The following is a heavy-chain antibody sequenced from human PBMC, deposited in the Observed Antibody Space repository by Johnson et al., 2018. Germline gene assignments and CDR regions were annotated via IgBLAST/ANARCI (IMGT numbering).Heavy chain of an antibody. V-gene: IGHV3-49*03. CDR2: IRSKAYGGTT. CDR3: TREVAAAGTHYYYYMDV. Sequence: EVQLVETGGGLVQPGRSLRLSCTASGFTFGDYAMSWFRQAPGKGLEWVGFIRSKAYGGTTEYAASVKGKFTISRDDSKNIAYLQMNSLKTEDTAVYYCTREVAAAGTHYYYYMDVWGKGTTVTVSS. J-gene: IGHJ6*03. D-gene: IGHD6-13*01. CDR1: GFTFGDYA.